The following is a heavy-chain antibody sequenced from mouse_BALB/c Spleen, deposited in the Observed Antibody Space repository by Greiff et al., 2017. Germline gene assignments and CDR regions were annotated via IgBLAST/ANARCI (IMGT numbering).Heavy chain of an antibody. D-gene: IGHD2-1*01. V-gene: IGHV5-17*02. J-gene: IGHJ4*01. CDR3: ARLGGNYDYYAMDY. CDR1: GFTFSSFG. Sequence: EVKLVESGGGLVQPGGSRKLSCAASGFTFSSFGMHWVRQAPEKGLEWVAYISSGSSTIYYADTVKGRFTISRDNPKNTLFLQMTSLRSEDTAMCYCARLGGNYDYYAMDYWGQGTSVTVSS. CDR2: ISSGSSTI.